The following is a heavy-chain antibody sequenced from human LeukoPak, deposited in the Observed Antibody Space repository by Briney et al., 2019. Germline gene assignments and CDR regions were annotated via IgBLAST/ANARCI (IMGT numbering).Heavy chain of an antibody. J-gene: IGHJ2*01. Sequence: GGSLRLSCAASGFTVSTNYMNWVRQAPGKGLEWVSILYSGSSTYYADSVEGRFTISRDSSKTTLFLQMNDLRAEDTAVYYCARVGDHFHWYLDLWGRGTLVTVSS. CDR1: GFTVSTNY. CDR3: ARVGDHFHWYLDL. D-gene: IGHD3-3*02. V-gene: IGHV3-53*01. CDR2: LYSGSST.